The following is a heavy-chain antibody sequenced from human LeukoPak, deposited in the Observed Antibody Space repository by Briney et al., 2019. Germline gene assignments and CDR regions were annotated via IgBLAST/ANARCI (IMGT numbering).Heavy chain of an antibody. V-gene: IGHV3-7*01. D-gene: IGHD4-11*01. CDR1: GFPFSSYW. Sequence: GGSLRLSCVASGFPFSSYWMNWVRQAPGKGLEWVANIREDGSEEYYADSVKGRFTISKDNAKNSLYLQMNSLRAEDTAVYYCAKDLRTTFDYWGQGTLVTVSS. J-gene: IGHJ4*02. CDR3: AKDLRTTFDY. CDR2: IREDGSEE.